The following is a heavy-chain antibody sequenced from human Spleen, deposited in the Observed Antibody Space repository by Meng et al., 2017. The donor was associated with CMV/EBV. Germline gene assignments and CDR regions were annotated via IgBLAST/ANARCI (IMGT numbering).Heavy chain of an antibody. CDR3: ARGRKWDQPPGY. D-gene: IGHD1-26*01. Sequence: SETLSLTCTVSGGSVSSSYYWSWIRQTPGKGLEWIGYIYHSGSTNYNPTLKSRVTMSVDTSKNQFSLKLSSVTAADTAVYYCARGRKWDQPPGYWGQGTLVTVSS. CDR2: IYHSGST. CDR1: GGSVSSSYY. V-gene: IGHV4-61*01. J-gene: IGHJ4*02.